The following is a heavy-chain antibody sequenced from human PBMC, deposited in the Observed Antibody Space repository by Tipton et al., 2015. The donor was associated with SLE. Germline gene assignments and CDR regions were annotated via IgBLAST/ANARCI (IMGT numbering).Heavy chain of an antibody. V-gene: IGHV4-39*07. CDR3: AREAYSSSWYSGDY. D-gene: IGHD6-13*01. CDR2: IYYSGST. Sequence: TLSLTCAVSGGSISSSSYCWGWIRHPAGKGLEWIGSIYYSGSTYYNPSLKSRVTISVDTSKNQFSLKLSSVTAADTAVYYCAREAYSSSWYSGDYWGQGTLVTVSP. CDR1: GGSISSSSYC. J-gene: IGHJ4*02.